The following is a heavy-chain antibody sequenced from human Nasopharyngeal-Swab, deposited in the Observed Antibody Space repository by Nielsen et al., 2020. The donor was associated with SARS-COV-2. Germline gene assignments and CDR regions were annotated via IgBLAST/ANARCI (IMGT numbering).Heavy chain of an antibody. CDR1: GGSISSSSYY. CDR3: AREVVVVISNFDY. D-gene: IGHD3-22*01. V-gene: IGHV4-39*07. Sequence: SETLSLTCTVSGGSISSSSYYWGWIRQPPGKGLEWIGSIYYSGSTYCNPSLKSRVTISVDTSKNQFSLKLSSVTAADTAVYYCAREVVVVISNFDYWGQGTLVTVSS. J-gene: IGHJ4*02. CDR2: IYYSGST.